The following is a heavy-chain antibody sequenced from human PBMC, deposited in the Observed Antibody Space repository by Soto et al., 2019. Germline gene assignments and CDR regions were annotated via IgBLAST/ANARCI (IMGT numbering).Heavy chain of an antibody. J-gene: IGHJ4*02. Sequence: GASVKVSCKASGYTFASYGISWVRQAPGQGLEWMGWISAYNGNTNYAQKLQGRVTMTTDTSTSTAYMELRSLRSDDTAVYYCARGVYYDTLTGYYHYFDYWGQGTLVTVSS. CDR2: ISAYNGNT. V-gene: IGHV1-18*01. CDR1: GYTFASYG. D-gene: IGHD3-9*01. CDR3: ARGVYYDTLTGYYHYFDY.